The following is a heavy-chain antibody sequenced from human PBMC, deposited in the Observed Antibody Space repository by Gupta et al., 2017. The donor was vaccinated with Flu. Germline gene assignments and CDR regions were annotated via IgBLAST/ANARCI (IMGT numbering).Heavy chain of an antibody. J-gene: IGHJ4*02. V-gene: IGHV4-39*01. CDR1: GTSITNRRYY. D-gene: IGHD2-15*01. CDR3: ARLRVVRFMDPQGYFDY. Sequence: QLQLQESGPRLVKPSETLSLTCSVSGTSITNRRYYWGWLRQPPGKGLEWIGSLYYLGTYHKPSLQSRVTISADTSKNQISLILTSMTAADTAVYYCARLRVVRFMDPQGYFDYWGQGIPVTVSS. CDR2: LYYLGT.